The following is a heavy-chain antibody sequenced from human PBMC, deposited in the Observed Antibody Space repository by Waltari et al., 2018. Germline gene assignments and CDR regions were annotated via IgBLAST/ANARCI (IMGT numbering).Heavy chain of an antibody. CDR3: ARVIAAAGKRAFDI. D-gene: IGHD6-13*01. Sequence: QVQLQESGPGQVKPSETLSLTCTVSGGSISSYYWSWIRQPPGKGLEWIGYSYYSGGTNYNPSLKSRVTISVDTSKNQFSLKLSSVTAADTAVYYCARVIAAAGKRAFDIWGQGTMVTVSS. CDR1: GGSISSYY. V-gene: IGHV4-59*01. J-gene: IGHJ3*02. CDR2: SYYSGGT.